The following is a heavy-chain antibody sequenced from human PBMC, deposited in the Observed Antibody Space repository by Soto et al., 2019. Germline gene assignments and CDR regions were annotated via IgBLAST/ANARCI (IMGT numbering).Heavy chain of an antibody. CDR2: NNKSGST. V-gene: IGHV4-34*01. Sequence: QVQLQQWGAGLVKPSETLSLSCAVYGQSFSGHSWAWIRQPPGKGLEWIGENNKSGSTYYNPSLKSRVTISTDTSKNQFSLKLSSVSAADTAAYFCARGSGIVALPGELEDVKYDYWGQGTLVNVSS. CDR1: GQSFSGHS. CDR3: ARGSGIVALPGELEDVKYDY. D-gene: IGHD1-1*01. J-gene: IGHJ4*02.